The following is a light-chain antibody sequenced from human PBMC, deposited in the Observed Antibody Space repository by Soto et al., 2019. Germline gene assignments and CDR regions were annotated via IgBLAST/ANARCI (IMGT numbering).Light chain of an antibody. Sequence: IVMTQSPDSLAVSLGERATINCKSSQSVLYSSINKNYLAWYQQKPGQPPKLLIYWASTRESGVPDRFSGSGSGTDFTLTISSLQAEDVAVYYCQQYYTTPWTFGQGTKVDIK. V-gene: IGKV4-1*01. CDR1: QSVLYSSINKNY. CDR3: QQYYTTPWT. J-gene: IGKJ1*01. CDR2: WAS.